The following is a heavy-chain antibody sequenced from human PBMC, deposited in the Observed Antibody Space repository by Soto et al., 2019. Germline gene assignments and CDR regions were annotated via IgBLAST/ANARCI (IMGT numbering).Heavy chain of an antibody. Sequence: PSETLSLTCTVSGGSISSYYWSWIRQPPGKGLEWIGYVSYSGSTNYNPSLKSRVTISVDTSKNQFSLKLSSVTAADTAVYYCAAGRRQHLLLNYWGQGTLVTVSS. CDR3: AAGRRQHLLLNY. J-gene: IGHJ4*02. D-gene: IGHD3-9*01. CDR1: GGSISSYY. V-gene: IGHV4-59*01. CDR2: VSYSGST.